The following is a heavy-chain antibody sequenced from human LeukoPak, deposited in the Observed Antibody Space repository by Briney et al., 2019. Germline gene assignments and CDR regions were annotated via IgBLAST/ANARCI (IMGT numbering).Heavy chain of an antibody. Sequence: SETLSLTCAVSGGSISSYYWSWIRQPPGKGLEWFGYIYYSGSTNYNPSLKSRVTISVDTSKNQFSLKLSSVTAADTAVYYCARALNDDFWSGTYNWFDPWGQGTLVTVSS. CDR1: GGSISSYY. CDR3: ARALNDDFWSGTYNWFDP. J-gene: IGHJ5*02. V-gene: IGHV4-59*01. CDR2: IYYSGST. D-gene: IGHD3-3*01.